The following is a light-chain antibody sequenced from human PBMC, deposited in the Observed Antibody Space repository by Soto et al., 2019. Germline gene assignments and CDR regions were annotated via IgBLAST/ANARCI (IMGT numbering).Light chain of an antibody. CDR2: DAS. V-gene: IGKV1-33*01. J-gene: IGKJ5*01. Sequence: DTQLTQSPSSLSASVGDRVTITCRASQDINGYIDWYQQKPGKAPKLLIYDASNLETGVPSRFSGSGSRTDYSFTISSLQPDDIGTYFCHQYDNLPPTFGQGTRLEIK. CDR1: QDINGY. CDR3: HQYDNLPPT.